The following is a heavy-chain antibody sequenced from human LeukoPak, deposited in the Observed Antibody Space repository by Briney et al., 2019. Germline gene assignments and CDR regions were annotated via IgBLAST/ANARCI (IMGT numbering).Heavy chain of an antibody. J-gene: IGHJ3*02. CDR2: FSGSGGST. Sequence: GGSLRLSCAASGFTFSSYAMSWVRQAPGKGLECISGFSGSGGSTYYADSVKGRFTISREDAKNSLYLQMNSLSAGDTAVYYCAREIGPSPNGWDAFDIWGQGTMVTVSS. CDR1: GFTFSSYA. CDR3: AREIGPSPNGWDAFDI. V-gene: IGHV3-23*01. D-gene: IGHD6-19*01.